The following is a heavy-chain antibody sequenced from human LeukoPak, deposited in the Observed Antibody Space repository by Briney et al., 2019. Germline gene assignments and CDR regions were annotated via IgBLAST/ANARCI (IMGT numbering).Heavy chain of an antibody. CDR2: INGGGVNT. CDR3: AKDLYSNYGPADY. J-gene: IGHJ4*02. V-gene: IGHV3-23*01. D-gene: IGHD4-11*01. CDR1: GFTFSSYA. Sequence: GGSLRLSCAASGFTFSSYAMSWVRQAPGKGLEWVSTINGGGVNTHYADSVGGRFTISRDNSKNTLFLQMNSLRDEDTAVYYCAKDLYSNYGPADYWGQGIPVTVSS.